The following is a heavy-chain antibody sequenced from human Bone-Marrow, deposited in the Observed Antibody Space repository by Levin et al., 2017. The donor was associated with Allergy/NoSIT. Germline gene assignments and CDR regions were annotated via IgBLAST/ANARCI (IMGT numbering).Heavy chain of an antibody. CDR2: ISGSGKSI. V-gene: IGHV3-11*04. CDR1: GFTFSDYY. Sequence: GESLKISCAASGFTFSDYYMNWIRQAPGKGLEWIAYISGSGKSIFYAESVKGRFTISRDNAKNSLSLQMNSLRAEDTAVYYCVRSESITGTEDLKVMDVWGQGTTVTVSS. CDR3: VRSESITGTEDLKVMDV. J-gene: IGHJ6*02. D-gene: IGHD1/OR15-1a*01.